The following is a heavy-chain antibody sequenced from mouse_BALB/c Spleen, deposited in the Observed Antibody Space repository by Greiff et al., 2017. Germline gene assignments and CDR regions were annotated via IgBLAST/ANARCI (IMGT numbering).Heavy chain of an antibody. CDR2: ISSGGST. CDR1: GFTFSSYA. CDR3: ARTYGYDGGFAY. Sequence: EVKLLESGGGLVKPGGSLKLSCAASGFTFSSYAMSWVRQTPEKRLEWVASISSGGSTYYPDSVKGRFTISRDNARNILYLQMSSLRSEDTAMYYCARTYGYDGGFAYGGQGTLVTVSA. V-gene: IGHV5-6-5*01. D-gene: IGHD2-2*01. J-gene: IGHJ3*01.